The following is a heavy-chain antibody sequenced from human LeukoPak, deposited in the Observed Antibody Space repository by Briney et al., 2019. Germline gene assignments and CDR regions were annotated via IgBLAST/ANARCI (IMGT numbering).Heavy chain of an antibody. CDR3: ARHPFYYDSSGYYN. CDR2: INHSGST. J-gene: IGHJ4*02. CDR1: GGSFSGYY. Sequence: SETLSLTCAVYGGSFSGYYWSWIRQPPGKGLEWIGEINHSGSTNYNPSLKSRVTISVDTSKNQFSLKLSSVTAADTAVYYCARHPFYYDSSGYYNWGQGTLVTVSS. D-gene: IGHD3-22*01. V-gene: IGHV4-34*01.